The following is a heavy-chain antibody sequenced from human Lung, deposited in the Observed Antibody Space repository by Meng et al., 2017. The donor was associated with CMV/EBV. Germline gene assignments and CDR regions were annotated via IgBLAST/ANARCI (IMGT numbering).Heavy chain of an antibody. CDR3: ARVRTPPKAAAGDY. D-gene: IGHD6-13*01. V-gene: IGHV1-18*01. CDR1: GYTFISYG. J-gene: IGHJ4*02. Sequence: ASVKVSXKASGYTFISYGISWVRQAPGQGLEWMGWISAYNGNTNYAQKLQGRVTMTTDTSTSTAYMELRSLRSDDTAVYYCARVRTPPKAAAGDYWGQGTLVTVSS. CDR2: ISAYNGNT.